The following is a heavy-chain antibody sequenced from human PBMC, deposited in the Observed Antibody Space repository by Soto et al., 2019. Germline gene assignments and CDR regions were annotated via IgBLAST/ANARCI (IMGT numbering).Heavy chain of an antibody. Sequence: GGSLRLSCAASGFTFSSYAMSWVRQAPGKGLEWVSAISGSGGSTYYADSVKGRFTISRDNSKNTLYLQMNSLRAEDTAVYYCAKGAQLITIFGVVKGPYFDYWGQGTLVTVSS. D-gene: IGHD3-3*01. CDR2: ISGSGGST. CDR1: GFTFSSYA. V-gene: IGHV3-23*01. CDR3: AKGAQLITIFGVVKGPYFDY. J-gene: IGHJ4*02.